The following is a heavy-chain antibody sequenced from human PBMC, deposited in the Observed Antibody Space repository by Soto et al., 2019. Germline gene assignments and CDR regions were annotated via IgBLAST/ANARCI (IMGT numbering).Heavy chain of an antibody. V-gene: IGHV5-51*01. Sequence: XESLKISCKVSGYSFTTYWIGWVRQMPGKGLEWMGVIYPGDSDTRYSPSFQGQVTISADKSISTAYLQWRSLKASDTAIYYCARPYTMVDAFDIWGQGTMVTVSS. CDR1: GYSFTTYW. CDR3: ARPYTMVDAFDI. CDR2: IYPGDSDT. D-gene: IGHD3-10*01. J-gene: IGHJ3*02.